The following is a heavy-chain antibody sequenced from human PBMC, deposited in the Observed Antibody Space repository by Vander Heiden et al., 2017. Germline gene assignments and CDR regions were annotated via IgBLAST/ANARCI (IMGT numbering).Heavy chain of an antibody. CDR3: AGPTVTKNYYYGMDV. CDR2: ISGGGTFM. J-gene: IGHJ6*02. Sequence: EVQLVESGGGLVRPGGSLRLSCAASGFTFSSHSMSWVRQAPGKGLEWVSYISGGGTFMYYADSVKGRFTISRDNGKSSLFLQMNSLRVEDTAVYYCAGPTVTKNYYYGMDVWGQGTTVTVSS. V-gene: IGHV3-48*01. CDR1: GFTFSSHS. D-gene: IGHD4-17*01.